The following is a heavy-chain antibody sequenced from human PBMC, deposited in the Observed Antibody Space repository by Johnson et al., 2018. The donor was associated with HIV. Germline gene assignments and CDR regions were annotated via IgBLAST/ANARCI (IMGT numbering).Heavy chain of an antibody. CDR1: GFTFSSYW. V-gene: IGHV3-30*02. D-gene: IGHD4-23*01. CDR3: ANLGDYGGNNGFDI. J-gene: IGHJ3*02. Sequence: QVQLVESGGGLVQPAGSLRLSCAASGFTFSSYWMHWVRQAPGKGLEWVAFIRYDGSNKYYVDSVKGRFTISRDNSKNTLYLQMNSLTAADTAVYYCANLGDYGGNNGFDIWGQGTMVTVSS. CDR2: IRYDGSNK.